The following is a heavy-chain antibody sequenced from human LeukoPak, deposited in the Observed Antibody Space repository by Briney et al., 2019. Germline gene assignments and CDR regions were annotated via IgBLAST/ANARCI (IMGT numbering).Heavy chain of an antibody. CDR1: GASGNDYY. CDR3: ARGGWSLDF. Sequence: SETLSLTCTVSGASGNDYYWTWIRQTPGKGLEWIGYVHYSGSSDFNPSLKSRVTMSLASTENQLSLKVTSATAADTAVYYCARGGWSLDFWGQGTLVTVSS. J-gene: IGHJ4*02. CDR2: VHYSGSS. V-gene: IGHV4-59*02.